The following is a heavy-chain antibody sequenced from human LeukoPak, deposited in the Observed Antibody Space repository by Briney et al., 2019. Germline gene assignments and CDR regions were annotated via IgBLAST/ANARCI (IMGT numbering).Heavy chain of an antibody. J-gene: IGHJ4*02. V-gene: IGHV4-34*01. CDR3: AGGSRFYLNHFDY. Sequence: SETLSLTCAVYGGSFSGYYWSWIRQPPGKGLEWIGEINHSGSTNYNPSLKSRVTISVDTSKNQFSLKLSSVTAADTAVYYCAGGSRFYLNHFDYWGQGTLVTVSS. CDR2: INHSGST. CDR1: GGSFSGYY. D-gene: IGHD2-15*01.